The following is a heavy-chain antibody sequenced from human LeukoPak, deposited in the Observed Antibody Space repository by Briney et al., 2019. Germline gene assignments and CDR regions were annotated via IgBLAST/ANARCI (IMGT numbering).Heavy chain of an antibody. CDR2: INPNSGGT. CDR3: ATRNLDYYDSSGYLDY. J-gene: IGHJ4*02. CDR1: GYTFTGYY. Sequence: ASVKVSCKASGYTFTGYYMHWVRQAPGQGLEWMGWINPNSGGTNYAQKFQGRVTMTEDTSTDTAYMELSSLRSEDTAVYYCATRNLDYYDSSGYLDYWGQGTLVTVSS. D-gene: IGHD3-22*01. V-gene: IGHV1-2*02.